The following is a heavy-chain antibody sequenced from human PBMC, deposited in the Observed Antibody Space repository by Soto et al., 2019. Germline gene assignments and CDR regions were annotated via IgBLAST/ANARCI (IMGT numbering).Heavy chain of an antibody. J-gene: IGHJ6*01. Sequence: SETLSLTCTVSGGSVSSGSYYWSCIRQPPGKGLEWIGYIYYSGSTNYNPSLKSRVTISVDTSKNQFSLKLSSVTAADTAVYYCARDWHYYGFWCYDLYHYGMYV. D-gene: IGHD3-3*01. V-gene: IGHV4-61*01. CDR3: ARDWHYYGFWCYDLYHYGMYV. CDR1: GGSVSSGSYY. CDR2: IYYSGST.